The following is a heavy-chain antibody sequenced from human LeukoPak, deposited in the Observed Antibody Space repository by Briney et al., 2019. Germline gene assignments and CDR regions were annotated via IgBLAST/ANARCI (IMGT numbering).Heavy chain of an antibody. D-gene: IGHD3-22*01. J-gene: IGHJ4*02. CDR2: IYTSGST. V-gene: IGHV4-4*07. CDR3: ARGPHYQDSSGPLDS. CDR1: GGSISSDY. Sequence: SETLSLTCTVSGGSISSDYWSWIRQPAGKGLEWIGRIYTSGSTNYNSSLKSRVTMSVDTSKNQFSLKLSSVTAADTAVYYWARGPHYQDSSGPLDSWGQGTLVTVSS.